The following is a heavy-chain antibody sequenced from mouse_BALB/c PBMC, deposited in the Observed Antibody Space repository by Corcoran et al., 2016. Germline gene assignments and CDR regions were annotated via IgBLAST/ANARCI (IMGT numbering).Heavy chain of an antibody. J-gene: IGHJ4*01. CDR3: ARLGGNYYAMDY. CDR1: GYTFTSYV. CDR2: INPYNDGT. Sequence: EVQLQQSGTELVKPGASVKLSCKASGYTFTSYVMHWVEQKPGQGLEWIGYINPYNDGTKYNAKFKGKATLTSDKSSSTAYMELSSLTSEDSAVYYCARLGGNYYAMDYWGQGTSVTVSS. V-gene: IGHV1S136*01. D-gene: IGHD2-1*01.